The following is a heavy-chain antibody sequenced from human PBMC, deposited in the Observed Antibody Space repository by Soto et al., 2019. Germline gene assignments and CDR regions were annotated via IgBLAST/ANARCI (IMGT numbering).Heavy chain of an antibody. CDR1: GFTFSSFW. Sequence: GGSLSLSCAVSGFTFSSFWMSLVRQTPGKGLEWVANINQDGSEKYYVDSVKGRFTISRDNAKNSLYLQMNSLRAEDTAVYYCARELIVGPAEYFQHWGQGTLVTVSS. J-gene: IGHJ1*01. D-gene: IGHD1-26*01. CDR3: ARELIVGPAEYFQH. CDR2: INQDGSEK. V-gene: IGHV3-7*01.